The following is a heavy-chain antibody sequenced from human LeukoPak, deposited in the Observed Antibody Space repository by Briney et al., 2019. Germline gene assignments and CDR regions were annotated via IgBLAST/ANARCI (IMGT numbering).Heavy chain of an antibody. D-gene: IGHD3-10*01. CDR2: IIPIFGTA. Sequence: SVKVSCKASGGTFSSYAISWVRQAPGQGLEWMGGIIPIFGTANYAQKFQGRVTITADESTSTAYMELNSLRSDDTARYFCARDKDRYGSGPFDHWGQGTLVTVSS. J-gene: IGHJ4*01. CDR3: ARDKDRYGSGPFDH. V-gene: IGHV1-69*13. CDR1: GGTFSSYA.